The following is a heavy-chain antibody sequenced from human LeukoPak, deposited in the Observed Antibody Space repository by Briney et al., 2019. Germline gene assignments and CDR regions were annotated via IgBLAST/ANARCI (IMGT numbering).Heavy chain of an antibody. CDR3: ARDEYRSRWLHP. J-gene: IGHJ5*02. CDR1: GFTFSSYW. Sequence: PGGSLGLSCAASGFTFSSYWMSWVRLAPGKGLEWVANIKGDGSEKWYVDSVKGRFTISRDNAQNSVHLQMNSLRAEDTAVYYCARDEYRSRWLHPWGQGTLVTATS. CDR2: IKGDGSEK. V-gene: IGHV3-7*01. D-gene: IGHD4-11*01.